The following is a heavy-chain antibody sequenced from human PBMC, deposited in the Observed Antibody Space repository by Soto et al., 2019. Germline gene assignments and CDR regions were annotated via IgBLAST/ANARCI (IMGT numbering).Heavy chain of an antibody. CDR2: IYYSGST. CDR3: ARGGYSSSWYKYYGMDV. V-gene: IGHV4-30-4*01. D-gene: IGHD6-13*01. J-gene: IGHJ6*02. CDR1: GGSISSGDYY. Sequence: SETLSLTCTVSGGSISSGDYYWSWIRQPPGKGLEWIGYIYYSGSTYYNPSLKSRVTISVDTSKNQFSLELSSVTAADTAVYYCARGGYSSSWYKYYGMDVWGQGTTVTVSS.